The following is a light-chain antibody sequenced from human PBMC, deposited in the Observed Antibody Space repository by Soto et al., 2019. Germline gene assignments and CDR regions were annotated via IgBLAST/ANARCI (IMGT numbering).Light chain of an antibody. CDR2: STN. CDR3: VLYMGSGIVV. V-gene: IGLV8-61*01. CDR1: SDSVSTSYH. J-gene: IGLJ2*01. Sequence: QTVVAQEPSFSVSRGGTVTLTCGLSSDSVSTSYHPSWYQQTPGQAPRTLIYSTNTRSSGVPDRFSGSILGNKAALTITGAQADDESDYYCVLYMGSGIVVFGGGTKLTVL.